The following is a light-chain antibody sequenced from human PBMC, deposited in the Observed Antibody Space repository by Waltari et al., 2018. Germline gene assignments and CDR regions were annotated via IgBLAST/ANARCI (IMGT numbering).Light chain of an antibody. CDR3: QQYGGSPLT. Sequence: EIVLTQSPGTLSLSPGERATLSCRASQSVSSTYLAWSQQKPGQAPRLLIYGVSSRATGIPDRFSGSGSGTDFTLTITRLEPEDFAVYYCQQYGGSPLTFGGGTKVEIK. J-gene: IGKJ4*01. V-gene: IGKV3-20*01. CDR1: QSVSSTY. CDR2: GVS.